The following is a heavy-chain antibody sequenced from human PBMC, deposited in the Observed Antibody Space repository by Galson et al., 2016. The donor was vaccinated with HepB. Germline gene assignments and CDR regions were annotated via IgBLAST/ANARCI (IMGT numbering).Heavy chain of an antibody. CDR2: VHPGDSDT. V-gene: IGHV5-51*01. J-gene: IGHJ4*02. CDR3: ARHTQHGSGSYYPRPFDS. CDR1: GYNFADYW. Sequence: QSGAEVKQPGESLTVSCAGSGYNFADYWVGWVRQMPGRGLEWMGIVHPGDSDTRYSPSFRGRVSISADKSITTAYLQWDSLGASDSAIYYCARHTQHGSGSYYPRPFDSWGQGTLVTVSS. D-gene: IGHD3-10*01.